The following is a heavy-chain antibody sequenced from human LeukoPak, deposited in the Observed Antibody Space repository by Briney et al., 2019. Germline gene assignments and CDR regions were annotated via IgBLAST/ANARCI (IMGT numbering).Heavy chain of an antibody. J-gene: IGHJ4*02. D-gene: IGHD3-22*01. V-gene: IGHV3-21*01. CDR3: AREFPVTQETYYYDSSGYYPVDY. CDR1: GFTFSSYS. CDR2: ISSSSSDI. Sequence: GGSLRLSCAPSGFTFSSYSMNWVPQAPGKGLEWVSSISSSSSDIYYAGSVKGRFTISRDNAKNSLYLQMNSLRAEDTAVYYCAREFPVTQETYYYDSSGYYPVDYWGQGTLVTVSS.